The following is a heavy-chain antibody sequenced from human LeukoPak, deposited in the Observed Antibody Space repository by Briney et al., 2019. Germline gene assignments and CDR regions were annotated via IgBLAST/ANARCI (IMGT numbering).Heavy chain of an antibody. CDR3: AKDGRRGYYYDSSGYPHGAFDI. CDR1: GFTFSDNY. J-gene: IGHJ3*02. V-gene: IGHV3-11*01. D-gene: IGHD3-22*01. Sequence: PGGSLRLPCAASGFTFSDNYLSWIRQAPGKGLEWISYISPSGSTIYYADSVKGRFTISRDNSKNTLYLQMNSLRAEDTAVYYCAKDGRRGYYYDSSGYPHGAFDIWGQGTMVTVSS. CDR2: ISPSGSTI.